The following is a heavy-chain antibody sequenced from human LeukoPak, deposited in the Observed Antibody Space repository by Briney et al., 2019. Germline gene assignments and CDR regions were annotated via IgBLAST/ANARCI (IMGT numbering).Heavy chain of an antibody. Sequence: PSETLSLTCTVSGGSISSSSYYWGWIRQPPGKGLEWIGSIYTSGSTNYNPSLKSRVTMSVDTSKNQFSLKLSSVTAADTAVYYCARGRYQFGELSYFDYWGQGTLVTVSS. CDR3: ARGRYQFGELSYFDY. D-gene: IGHD3-10*01. J-gene: IGHJ4*02. CDR1: GGSISSSSYY. V-gene: IGHV4-39*07. CDR2: IYTSGST.